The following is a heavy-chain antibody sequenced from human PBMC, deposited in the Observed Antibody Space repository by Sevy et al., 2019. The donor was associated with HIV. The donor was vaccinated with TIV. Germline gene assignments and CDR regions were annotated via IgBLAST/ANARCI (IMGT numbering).Heavy chain of an antibody. Sequence: ASVKVSCKASGGTFSNYPFTWVRQAPGQGLEWMGRIIPISGTANYAQKFQGRVTIIADESTSTIYMELSSLRSEDSALYYCARGETWLQLPAYWGQGTLVTVSS. V-gene: IGHV1-69*13. CDR2: IIPISGTA. CDR1: GGTFSNYP. CDR3: ARGETWLQLPAY. J-gene: IGHJ4*02. D-gene: IGHD5-12*01.